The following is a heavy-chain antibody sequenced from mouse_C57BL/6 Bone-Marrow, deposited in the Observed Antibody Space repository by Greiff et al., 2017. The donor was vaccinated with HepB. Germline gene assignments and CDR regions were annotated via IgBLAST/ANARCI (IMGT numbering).Heavy chain of an antibody. J-gene: IGHJ3*01. CDR3: TSYYDYEGFAY. V-gene: IGHV6-3*01. Sequence: EVKVEESGGGLVQPGGSMKLSCVASGFTFSNYWMNWVRQSPEKGLEWVAQIRLKSDNYATHYAESVKGRFTISRDDSKSSVYLQMNNLRAEDTGIYYCTSYYDYEGFAYWGQGTLVTVSA. CDR2: IRLKSDNYAT. D-gene: IGHD2-4*01. CDR1: GFTFSNYW.